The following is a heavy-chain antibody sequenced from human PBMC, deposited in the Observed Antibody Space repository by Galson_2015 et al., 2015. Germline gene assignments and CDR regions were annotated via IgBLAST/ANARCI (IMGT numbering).Heavy chain of an antibody. Sequence: SETLSLTCAVYGGSFSGYSWSWIRQPPGKGLEWIGEINHVVSTNYNPSLKSRVTISVDTSKNQFSLKLSSVTAADTAMYYCARVERVIGRGLYYFDYWGQGTLVTVSS. CDR1: GGSFSGYS. V-gene: IGHV4-34*01. CDR3: ARVERVIGRGLYYFDY. J-gene: IGHJ4*02. D-gene: IGHD3-16*02. CDR2: INHVVST.